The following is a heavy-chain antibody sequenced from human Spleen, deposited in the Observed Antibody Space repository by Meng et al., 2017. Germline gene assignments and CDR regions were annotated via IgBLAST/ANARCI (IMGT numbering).Heavy chain of an antibody. J-gene: IGHJ4*02. Sequence: HVQLQESGPGRVKPSQTLSLTCTVSGGSISSGGYYWSWIRQHPGKGLEWIGYIYYSGSTNYNPSLESRATISVDTSQNNLSLKLSSVTAADSAVYYCARGPTTMAHDFDYWGQGTLVTVSS. D-gene: IGHD4-11*01. CDR3: ARGPTTMAHDFDY. CDR2: IYYSGST. V-gene: IGHV4-31*03. CDR1: GGSISSGGYY.